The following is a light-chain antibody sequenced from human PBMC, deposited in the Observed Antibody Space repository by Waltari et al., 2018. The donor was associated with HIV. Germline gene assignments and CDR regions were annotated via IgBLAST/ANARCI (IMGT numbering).Light chain of an antibody. CDR2: DDT. Sequence: QSVLTQPPSVSATPGQRVTISCSGRTSNIGSNLVSWYQHIPGTAPKLLIYDDTERPSGIPARFSGSRSGTSATLGITGLQTGDEADYYCATWDSSLNALLFGGGTKLTAL. V-gene: IGLV1-51*01. CDR1: TSNIGSNL. J-gene: IGLJ2*01. CDR3: ATWDSSLNALL.